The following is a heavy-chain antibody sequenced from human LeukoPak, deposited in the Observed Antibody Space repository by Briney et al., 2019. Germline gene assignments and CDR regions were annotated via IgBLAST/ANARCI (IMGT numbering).Heavy chain of an antibody. J-gene: IGHJ4*02. CDR2: ISGSGGDT. Sequence: PGGSLRLSCAASGFTFSNYAMNWVRQAPGKGLEWVSAISGSGGDTYYADSVKGRFTISRDNSKNTLYLQMNSLRAEDTAVYYCRYFLPHFDYWGQGTLFTVSS. CDR1: GFTFSNYA. CDR3: RYFLPHFDY. V-gene: IGHV3-23*01. D-gene: IGHD2/OR15-2a*01.